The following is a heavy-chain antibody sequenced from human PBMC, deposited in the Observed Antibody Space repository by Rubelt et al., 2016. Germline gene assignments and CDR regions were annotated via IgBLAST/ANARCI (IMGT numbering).Heavy chain of an antibody. V-gene: IGHV1-8*01. CDR2: MNPNSGNA. CDR1: GYTFTSYD. Sequence: QVQLVQSGAEVKKPGASVKVSCKTSGYTFTSYDLNWVRQATGQGLEWMGWMNPNSGNAGFAQKFQGRVAMTRDVSMKTAYMELSSLRSEDTATYYCAKAKARGGLLLYFDSWGQGTLLTVSS. CDR3: AKAKARGGLLLYFDS. J-gene: IGHJ4*02. D-gene: IGHD3-10*01.